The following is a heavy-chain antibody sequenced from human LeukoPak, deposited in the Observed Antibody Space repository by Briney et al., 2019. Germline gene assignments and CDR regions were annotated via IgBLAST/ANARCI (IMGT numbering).Heavy chain of an antibody. D-gene: IGHD3-3*01. CDR1: GGSISSYY. V-gene: IGHV4-59*08. CDR3: ARHGSYYDFWSGYPFDY. J-gene: IGHJ4*02. Sequence: SETLSLTCTVSGGSISSYYWSRIRQPPGKGLEWIGYIYYSGSTNYNPSLKSRVTISVDTSKNQFSLKLSSVTAADTAVYYCARHGSYYDFWSGYPFDYWGQGTLVIVSS. CDR2: IYYSGST.